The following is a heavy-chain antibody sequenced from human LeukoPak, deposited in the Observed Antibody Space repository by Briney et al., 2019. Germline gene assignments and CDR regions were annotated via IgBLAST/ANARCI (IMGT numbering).Heavy chain of an antibody. Sequence: SVKVSCKASGGTFSSYAISWVRQAPGQGLEWMGGIIPIFGTANYAQKFQGRVTITADESTSTAYMELSSLRSEDAAVYYCARDGDDFWSGYLDAFDIWGQGTMVTVSS. J-gene: IGHJ3*02. D-gene: IGHD3-3*01. CDR3: ARDGDDFWSGYLDAFDI. CDR1: GGTFSSYA. V-gene: IGHV1-69*13. CDR2: IIPIFGTA.